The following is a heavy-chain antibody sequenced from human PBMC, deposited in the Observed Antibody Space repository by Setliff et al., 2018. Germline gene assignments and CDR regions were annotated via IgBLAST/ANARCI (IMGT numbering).Heavy chain of an antibody. CDR1: GGSFTPYY. D-gene: IGHD5-12*01. J-gene: IGHJ4*02. Sequence: SETLSLTCTVSGGSFTPYYWSWIRQPPVKGLEWIGYVYYSGTAYYNPSLKSRVTVIVDTSKNQFSLRLSSVTAADTAVYYCARGGTFRYFDYWGQGTPVTVSS. V-gene: IGHV4-59*01. CDR2: VYYSGTA. CDR3: ARGGTFRYFDY.